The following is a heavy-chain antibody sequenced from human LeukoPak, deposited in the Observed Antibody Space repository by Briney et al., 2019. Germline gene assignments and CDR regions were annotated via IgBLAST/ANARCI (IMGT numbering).Heavy chain of an antibody. CDR2: IYDSESN. CDR3: ARGANYDFWSGYRRPVDY. CDR1: GGSITTGNYY. V-gene: IGHV4-39*01. J-gene: IGHJ4*02. Sequence: SETLSLTCTVSGGSITTGNYYWAWIRQPPGMGLEWIVSIYDSESNYYNPSLKSRVTISVDTSKNQFSLKLTSVTAADTAVYYCARGANYDFWSGYRRPVDYWGQGTLVTVSS. D-gene: IGHD3-3*01.